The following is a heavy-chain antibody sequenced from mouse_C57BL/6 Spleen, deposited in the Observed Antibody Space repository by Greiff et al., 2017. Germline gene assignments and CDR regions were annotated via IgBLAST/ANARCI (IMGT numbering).Heavy chain of an antibody. J-gene: IGHJ2*01. Sequence: EVQLQQSGTVLARPGASVKMSCKTSGYTFTSYWMHWVKQRPGQGLEWIGAIYPGNSDTSYNQKFKGKAKLTAVTSASTAYMELSSLTNEDSAVYYCTAAYYYGTPYYFDYWGQGTTLTVSS. CDR3: TAAYYYGTPYYFDY. D-gene: IGHD1-1*01. CDR1: GYTFTSYW. CDR2: IYPGNSDT. V-gene: IGHV1-5*01.